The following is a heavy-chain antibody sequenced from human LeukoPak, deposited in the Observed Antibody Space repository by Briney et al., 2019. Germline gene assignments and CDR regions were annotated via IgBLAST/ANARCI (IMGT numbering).Heavy chain of an antibody. Sequence: GGSLRLSCAASGFTFSSYSMNWVRQAPGKGLEWVSSISSSSSYIYYADSVKGRFTISRDNAKNSLYLQMNSLRAEDTAVYYCANTFRKYYDILTGSPFFDYWGQGTLVTVSS. V-gene: IGHV3-21*04. D-gene: IGHD3-9*01. CDR1: GFTFSSYS. CDR2: ISSSSSYI. CDR3: ANTFRKYYDILTGSPFFDY. J-gene: IGHJ4*02.